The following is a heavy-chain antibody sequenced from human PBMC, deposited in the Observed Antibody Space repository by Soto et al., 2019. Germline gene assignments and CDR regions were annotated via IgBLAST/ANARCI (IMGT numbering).Heavy chain of an antibody. Sequence: LSLTCAVYGGSFSGYYWSWIRQPPGKGLEWIGEINHSGSTNYNPSLKSRVTISVDTSKNQFSLKLSSVTAADTAVYYCARGWSIAARRWFDPWGQGTLVTVSS. V-gene: IGHV4-34*01. CDR3: ARGWSIAARRWFDP. J-gene: IGHJ5*02. D-gene: IGHD6-6*01. CDR1: GGSFSGYY. CDR2: INHSGST.